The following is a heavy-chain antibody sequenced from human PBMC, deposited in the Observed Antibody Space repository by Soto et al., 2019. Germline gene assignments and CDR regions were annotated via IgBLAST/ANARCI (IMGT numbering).Heavy chain of an antibody. Sequence: GSLRPSCAASGFTLSSYGMHWVRQAPGKGLEWVAFISYDGSDKYYADSVKGRFTISRDDSKNTLYLQMNSLIVEDTAVYYCAKTAGYDYVWGSSGLDPWGQGT. V-gene: IGHV3-30*18. D-gene: IGHD3-16*01. CDR3: AKTAGYDYVWGSSGLDP. CDR2: ISYDGSDK. J-gene: IGHJ5*02. CDR1: GFTLSSYG.